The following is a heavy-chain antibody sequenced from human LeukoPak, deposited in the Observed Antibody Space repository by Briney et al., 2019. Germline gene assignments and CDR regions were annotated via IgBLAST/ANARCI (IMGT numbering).Heavy chain of an antibody. D-gene: IGHD2-2*01. CDR3: TRHRDIVAVSRTRLDY. V-gene: IGHV1-18*01. J-gene: IGHJ4*02. CDR2: ISCDNGDT. CDR1: GYTFNVTG. Sequence: GASVKVSCKHPGYTFNVTGLSRVRQVPGQGLEWVGWISCDNGDTNYAQNFQDRVTMTTDTSRSTDYMELRSLTSDDTALNVRTRHRDIVAVSRTRLDYWGQGTLVIVSS.